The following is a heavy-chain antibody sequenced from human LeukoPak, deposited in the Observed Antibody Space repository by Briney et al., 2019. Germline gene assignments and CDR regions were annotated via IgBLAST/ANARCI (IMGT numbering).Heavy chain of an antibody. Sequence: RAGGSLSLSCAASGFTFSSTAMTWVRQAPGKGLEGVSTITGSDERTYYADSVKGRFTISRDYSKNTLHLQMNSLRVDDTAIYYCAKGPQLGSGYHPDYWGQGTLVTVSS. D-gene: IGHD3-22*01. J-gene: IGHJ4*02. CDR3: AKGPQLGSGYHPDY. V-gene: IGHV3-23*01. CDR2: ITGSDERT. CDR1: GFTFSSTA.